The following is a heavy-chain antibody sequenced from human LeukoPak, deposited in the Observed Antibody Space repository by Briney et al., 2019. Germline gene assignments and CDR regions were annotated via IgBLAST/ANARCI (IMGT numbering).Heavy chain of an antibody. CDR2: ISGYNGNT. J-gene: IGHJ4*02. CDR1: GYTFTNYG. CDR3: ARVASYSYDY. V-gene: IGHV1-18*01. Sequence: GASVKVSCKASGYTFTNYGISWVRQAPGRGLEWMGWISGYNGNTNYAQKLQGRVTMTTDTTTSTAYMEVRSLRSDDTAVYYCARVASYSYDYWGQGTLVTVSS.